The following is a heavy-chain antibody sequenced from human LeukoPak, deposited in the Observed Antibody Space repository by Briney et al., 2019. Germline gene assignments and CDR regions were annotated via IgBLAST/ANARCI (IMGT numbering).Heavy chain of an antibody. CDR2: IIPVFGTA. Sequence: SVKVSCKASGGTFSSYAISWVRQAPGQGLEWMGRIIPVFGTANYAQKFQGRVTITTDESTSTAYMELSSLRSEDTAVYYCAREDHETYYYESSGYWWYYWGQGTLVTVSS. J-gene: IGHJ4*02. D-gene: IGHD3-22*01. CDR1: GGTFSSYA. CDR3: AREDHETYYYESSGYWWYY. V-gene: IGHV1-69*05.